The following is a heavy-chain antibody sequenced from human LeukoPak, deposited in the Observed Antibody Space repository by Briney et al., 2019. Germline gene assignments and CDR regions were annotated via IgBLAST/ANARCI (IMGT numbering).Heavy chain of an antibody. Sequence: ASVKVSCKASGGTFSSYAISWVRQAPGQGLEWMGGIIPIFGTANYAQKFQGRVTITADESTSTAYMELSSLRSEDTAVYYCARDQEGGSGTFDYWGQGTLVTVSS. CDR3: ARDQEGGSGTFDY. J-gene: IGHJ4*02. CDR1: GGTFSSYA. D-gene: IGHD3-10*01. V-gene: IGHV1-69*13. CDR2: IIPIFGTA.